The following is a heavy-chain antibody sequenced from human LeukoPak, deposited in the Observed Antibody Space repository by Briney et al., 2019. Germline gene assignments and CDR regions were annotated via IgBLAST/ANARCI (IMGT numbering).Heavy chain of an antibody. CDR3: ARQLRGEAVAGHLQAFDY. CDR1: GGSISSFY. V-gene: IGHV4-59*08. CDR2: LFYSGST. J-gene: IGHJ4*02. Sequence: KPADTLSLTCTVPGGSISSFYWSWIRHPPGKGLEWIGYLFYSGSTNYNPSLKSRVTMSIDTSKNQFSLKLSSVTAADTAVYFCARQLRGEAVAGHLQAFDYWGQGTLVTVAS. D-gene: IGHD6-19*01.